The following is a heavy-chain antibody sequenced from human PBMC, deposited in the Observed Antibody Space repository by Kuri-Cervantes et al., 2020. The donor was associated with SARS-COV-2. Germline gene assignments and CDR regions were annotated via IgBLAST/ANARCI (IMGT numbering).Heavy chain of an antibody. CDR3: ASSSWYKYYFDY. J-gene: IGHJ4*02. CDR2: TYYRSKWYN. Sequence: SCAISGDSVSSNSAAWNWIRQSPLRGLEWLGRTYYRSKWYNDYAVSVKSRITINPDTSKNQFSLQLNSVTPEDTAVYYCASSSWYKYYFDYWGQGTLVTVSS. V-gene: IGHV6-1*01. D-gene: IGHD6-13*01. CDR1: GDSVSSNSAA.